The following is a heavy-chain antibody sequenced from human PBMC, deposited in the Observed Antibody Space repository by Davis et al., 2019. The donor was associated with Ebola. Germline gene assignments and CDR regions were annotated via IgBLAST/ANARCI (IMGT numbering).Heavy chain of an antibody. CDR1: GGSISSYY. CDR2: IYYSGST. V-gene: IGHV4-59*01. CDR3: ARDYSSSGWPNWFDP. Sequence: SETLSLTCTVSGGSISSYYWSWIRQPPGKGLEWIGCIYYSGSTNYNPSLKSRVTISVDTSKNQFSLKLSSVTAADTAVYYCARDYSSSGWPNWFDPWGQGTLVTVSS. D-gene: IGHD6-19*01. J-gene: IGHJ5*02.